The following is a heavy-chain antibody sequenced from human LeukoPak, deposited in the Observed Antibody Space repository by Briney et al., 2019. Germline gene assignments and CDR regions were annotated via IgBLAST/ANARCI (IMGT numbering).Heavy chain of an antibody. CDR3: ARHKGYGSGSYGWFDP. V-gene: IGHV4-39*01. J-gene: IGHJ5*02. CDR2: IYYSGST. Sequence: PSETLSLICTVSGGSISSSSYYWGWIRQPPGKGLEWIGSIYYSGSTYYNPSLKSRVTISVDTSKNQFSLKLSSVTAADTAVYYCARHKGYGSGSYGWFDPWGQGTLVTVSS. CDR1: GGSISSSSYY. D-gene: IGHD3-10*01.